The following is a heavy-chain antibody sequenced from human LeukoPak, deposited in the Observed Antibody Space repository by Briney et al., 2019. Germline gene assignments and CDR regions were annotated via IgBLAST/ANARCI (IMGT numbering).Heavy chain of an antibody. CDR3: ARDLAFGEMVTNRGAFDI. CDR1: GYTFTGYY. J-gene: IGHJ3*02. Sequence: GASVKVSCKASGYTFTGYYTHWVRQAPGQGLEWMGWINPNSGGTNYAQKFQGRVTMTGDTSISTAYMELSRLRSDDTAVYYCARDLAFGEMVTNRGAFDIWGQGTMVTVSS. CDR2: INPNSGGT. V-gene: IGHV1-2*02. D-gene: IGHD5-24*01.